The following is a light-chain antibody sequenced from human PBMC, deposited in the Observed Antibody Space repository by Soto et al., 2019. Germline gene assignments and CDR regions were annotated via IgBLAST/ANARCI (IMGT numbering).Light chain of an antibody. J-gene: IGLJ2*01. Sequence: QSALTQPASVSGSPGQSITISCSGTSNDVGGYDYVSWYQRHPGKAPKLVIYEVSNRPSWVSNRFSGSKSGNTASLTISGLQPEDEADYYCNSYTSSSTLVFGGGTKLTVL. CDR2: EVS. CDR3: NSYTSSSTLV. V-gene: IGLV2-14*01. CDR1: SNDVGGYDY.